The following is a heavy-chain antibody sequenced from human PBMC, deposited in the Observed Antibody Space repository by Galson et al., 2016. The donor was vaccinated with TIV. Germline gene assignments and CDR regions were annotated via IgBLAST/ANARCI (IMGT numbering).Heavy chain of an antibody. V-gene: IGHV3-66*02. Sequence: SLRLSCAASGITVSDNYLTWVRQAPGKGLEWVSIIDSDGGTHYANSVRGRFPISRDNSQNTLYLQMNTLRPEDTAVYYCARERRHCGNECYLRYYFGMDVWGQGTTVTVSS. CDR3: ARERRHCGNECYLRYYFGMDV. CDR1: GITVSDNY. J-gene: IGHJ6*02. CDR2: IDSDGGT. D-gene: IGHD2-21*01.